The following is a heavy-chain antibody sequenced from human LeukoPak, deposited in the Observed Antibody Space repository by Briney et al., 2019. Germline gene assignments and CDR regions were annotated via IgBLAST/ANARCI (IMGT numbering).Heavy chain of an antibody. CDR3: AKSLGYCSSTSCPRDAFDI. CDR2: ISGSGGST. CDR1: GFTFSSYA. J-gene: IGHJ3*02. V-gene: IGHV3-23*01. D-gene: IGHD2-2*01. Sequence: PGGSLRLSCAAAGFTFSSYAMSWVRQAPEKGLEWVSAISGSGGSTYYADSVKGRFTISRDNSKNTLYLQMNSLRAEDTAVYYCAKSLGYCSSTSCPRDAFDIWGQGTMVTVSS.